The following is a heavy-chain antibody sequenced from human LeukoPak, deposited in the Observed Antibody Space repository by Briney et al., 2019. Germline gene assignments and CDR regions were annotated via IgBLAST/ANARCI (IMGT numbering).Heavy chain of an antibody. D-gene: IGHD1-14*01. J-gene: IGHJ6*03. V-gene: IGHV3-23*01. CDR2: ISTGGGTA. Sequence: AGGSLRLSCAASGFTFSDYYMNWVRQAPGKGLEWVSSISTGGGTAYYADSVKGRFTISRDNSKTTLYLQMNRLRAADTAVYYCAQGTSWINPYFYMDVWGKGTTVTVSS. CDR3: AQGTSWINPYFYMDV. CDR1: GFTFSDYY.